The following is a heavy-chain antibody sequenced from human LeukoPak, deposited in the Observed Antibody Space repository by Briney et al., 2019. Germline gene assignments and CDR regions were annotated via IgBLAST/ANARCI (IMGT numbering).Heavy chain of an antibody. J-gene: IGHJ4*02. V-gene: IGHV3-21*01. Sequence: PGGSLRLSCAASGFTFSSYSMNWVRLAPGKGLEWVSSIGSSSSYIYYADSVKGRFTTSRDNAKNSLYLQMSSLRAEDTAVYYCARDLIAVAGISNDWGQGTLVTVSS. CDR1: GFTFSSYS. CDR2: IGSSSSYI. CDR3: ARDLIAVAGISND. D-gene: IGHD6-19*01.